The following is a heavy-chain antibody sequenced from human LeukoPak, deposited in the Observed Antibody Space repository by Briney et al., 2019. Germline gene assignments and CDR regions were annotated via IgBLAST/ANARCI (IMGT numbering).Heavy chain of an antibody. CDR2: ISGSGGST. CDR1: GFTFSSYA. D-gene: IGHD6-19*01. J-gene: IGHJ4*02. V-gene: IGHV3-23*01. Sequence: GGSLRLSCAASGFTFSSYAMSWVRQAPGKGLEWGSAISGSGGSTYYADSVKGRFTISRDNSKNTPYLQMNSLRAEDTAVYYCAKDPVGSSGPRDFDYWGQGTLVTVSS. CDR3: AKDPVGSSGPRDFDY.